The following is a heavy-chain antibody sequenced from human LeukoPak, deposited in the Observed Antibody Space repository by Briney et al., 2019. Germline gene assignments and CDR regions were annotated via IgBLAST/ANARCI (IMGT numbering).Heavy chain of an antibody. J-gene: IGHJ4*02. CDR2: INTYNDNT. CDR1: GYTFTTYA. Sequence: ASVKVSCKASGYTFTTYAISWVRQATGQGPEWMGWINTYNDNTNYAQNFQGRVIMTTDTSTSTVYMELSSLRSEDTAVYYCARVSGAVGVTTPDYWGQGTLVTVSS. CDR3: ARVSGAVGVTTPDY. V-gene: IGHV1-18*01. D-gene: IGHD1-26*01.